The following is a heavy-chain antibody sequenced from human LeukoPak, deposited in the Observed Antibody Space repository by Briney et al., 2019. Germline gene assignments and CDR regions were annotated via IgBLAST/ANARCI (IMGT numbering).Heavy chain of an antibody. D-gene: IGHD2-8*01. CDR2: IYYSGST. J-gene: IGHJ5*02. Sequence: PSQTLSLTCTVSGGSISGGDYYWSWIRQPPGKGLEWIGYIYYSGSTNYNPSLKSRVTISVDTSKNQFSLKLSSVTAADTAVYYCAREDCTNGVCYGWFDPWGQGTLVTVSS. CDR1: GGSISGGDYY. CDR3: AREDCTNGVCYGWFDP. V-gene: IGHV4-30-4*01.